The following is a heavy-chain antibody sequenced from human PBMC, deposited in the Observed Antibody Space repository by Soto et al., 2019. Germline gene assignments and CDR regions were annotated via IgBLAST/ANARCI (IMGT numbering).Heavy chain of an antibody. CDR3: ASFSLSGSKPFDY. CDR1: GYTFTSYG. J-gene: IGHJ4*02. CDR2: ISAYNGNT. D-gene: IGHD3-22*01. V-gene: IGHV1-18*01. Sequence: ASVKVSCKASGYTFTSYGISWVRQAPGQGLEWMGWISAYNGNTNYAQKLQGRVTMTTDTSTSTAYMELSSLRSEDTAMYYCASFSLSGSKPFDYWGQGTLVTVSS.